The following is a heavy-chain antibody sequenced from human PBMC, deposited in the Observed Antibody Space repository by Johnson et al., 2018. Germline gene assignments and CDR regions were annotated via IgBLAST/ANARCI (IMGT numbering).Heavy chain of an antibody. CDR2: IYSGGST. Sequence: VQLVESGGGLVQXGGSXRLXCAASGFTVSSNYMSWVRQAPGKGLEWVSVIYSGGSTYYADSVKGRFTISRDNSKNTLYLQMNSLRAEDTAVYYCAKDRVAACDAFDIWGQGTMVTVSS. D-gene: IGHD6-19*01. V-gene: IGHV3-66*02. CDR1: GFTVSSNY. CDR3: AKDRVAACDAFDI. J-gene: IGHJ3*02.